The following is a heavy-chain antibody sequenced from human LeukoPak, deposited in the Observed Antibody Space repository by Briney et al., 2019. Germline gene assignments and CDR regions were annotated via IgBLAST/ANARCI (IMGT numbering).Heavy chain of an antibody. V-gene: IGHV6-1*01. CDR2: TYFRSKWYN. CDR1: GDSVSSNSAT. J-gene: IGHJ6*02. Sequence: SQTLSLTCAISGDSVSSNSATWTWIRQSPSRGLEWLGGTYFRSKWYNDSAESVKSRISINPDTSTNQFSLQLSSVTPEDTAVYYCARGLLVGHPYYCAMDVWGQGTTVSVSS. CDR3: ARGLLVGHPYYCAMDV. D-gene: IGHD2-8*02.